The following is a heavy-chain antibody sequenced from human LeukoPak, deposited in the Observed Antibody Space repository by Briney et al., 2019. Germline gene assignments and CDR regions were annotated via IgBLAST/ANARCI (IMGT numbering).Heavy chain of an antibody. CDR3: ARNYYDSSGYYPTKIDY. Sequence: ASVKVSCKASGYTFTSYYIHWVRQAPGQGLEWMGIINPSGGSTSYAQKFQGRVTMTTDTSTSTAYMELRSLRSDDTAVYYCARNYYDSSGYYPTKIDYWGQGTLVTVSS. CDR1: GYTFTSYY. D-gene: IGHD3-22*01. J-gene: IGHJ4*02. V-gene: IGHV1-46*01. CDR2: INPSGGST.